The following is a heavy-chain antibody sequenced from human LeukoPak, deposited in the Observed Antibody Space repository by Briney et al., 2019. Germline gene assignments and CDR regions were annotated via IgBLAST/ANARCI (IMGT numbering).Heavy chain of an antibody. D-gene: IGHD1-7*01. CDR1: GFTFSSYT. J-gene: IGHJ4*02. Sequence: GGSLRLSCAASGFTFSSYTMHWVRQAPGKGLEWVANIKQDGSEKNYVDSVKGRFTISRDNAKNSLYLQMNSLRAEDTAVYYCARGGRNWDFAPYWGQGTLVTVSS. CDR2: IKQDGSEK. V-gene: IGHV3-7*01. CDR3: ARGGRNWDFAPY.